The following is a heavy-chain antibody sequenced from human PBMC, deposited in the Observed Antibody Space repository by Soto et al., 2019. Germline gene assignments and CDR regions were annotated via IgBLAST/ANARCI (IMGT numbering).Heavy chain of an antibody. CDR1: GFILNHYA. CDR2: IGGTDGDSSGVP. Sequence: VQLLESGGDLVQPGGSLRLSCVASGFILNHYAMSWVRQAPGKGLEWVSTIGGTDGDSSGVPWYEASVKGRFTISRDSSANTLFLHMDDLRAEDSALYYCVKRGRNWGAFDFWGQGTTVVVSS. CDR3: VKRGRNWGAFDF. J-gene: IGHJ3*01. D-gene: IGHD7-27*01. V-gene: IGHV3-23*01.